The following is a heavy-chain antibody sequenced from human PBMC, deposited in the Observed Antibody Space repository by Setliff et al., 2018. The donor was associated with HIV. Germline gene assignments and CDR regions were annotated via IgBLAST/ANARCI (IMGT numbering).Heavy chain of an antibody. Sequence: VKVSCKASGYTFTGYYMHWVRQAPGQGLEWMGWINPNSGGTNYAQKFQGRVTMTRDTSISTAYMELRKLRSDNTAVYYCARDPGYCSGGRCYSWGVDYWGQGTLVTVSS. CDR1: GYTFTGYY. V-gene: IGHV1-2*02. CDR3: ARDPGYCSGGRCYSWGVDY. D-gene: IGHD2-15*01. CDR2: INPNSGGT. J-gene: IGHJ4*02.